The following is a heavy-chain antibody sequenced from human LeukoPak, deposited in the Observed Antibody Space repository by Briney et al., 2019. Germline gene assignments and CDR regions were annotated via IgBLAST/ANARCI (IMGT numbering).Heavy chain of an antibody. CDR3: AKDRPPSGPMAD. CDR2: IWTDGNTR. V-gene: IGHV3-33*03. D-gene: IGHD6-19*01. J-gene: IGHJ4*02. CDR1: GVTLNSYG. Sequence: GGSLRLSCAVPGVTLNSYGMHWVRQAPGKGLEWVAVIWTDGNTRYYADSVKGRFTISRDDPENTLYLQMNSLRVDDTAVYYCAKDRPPSGPMADWGQGTLVTVSS.